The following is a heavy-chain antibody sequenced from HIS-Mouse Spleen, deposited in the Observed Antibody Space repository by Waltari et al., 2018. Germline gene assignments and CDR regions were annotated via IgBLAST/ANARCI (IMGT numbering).Heavy chain of an antibody. CDR2: ISGSGGRT. CDR1: GFTFSSYA. D-gene: IGHD3-10*01. CDR3: AKEERGDLLWFGESPGVGAFDI. Sequence: EVQLLESGGGLVQPGGSLRLSCAASGFTFSSYAMSWVRQAPGKGLKWVSAISGSGGRTYYADSVKGRFTISRDNSKNTLYLQMNSLRAEDTAVYYCAKEERGDLLWFGESPGVGAFDIWGQGTMVTVSS. V-gene: IGHV3-23*01. J-gene: IGHJ3*02.